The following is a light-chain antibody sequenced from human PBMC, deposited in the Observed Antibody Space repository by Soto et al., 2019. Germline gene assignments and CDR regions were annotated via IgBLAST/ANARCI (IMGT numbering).Light chain of an antibody. CDR2: GAS. CDR1: QTVISDY. V-gene: IGKV3-20*01. J-gene: IGKJ5*01. CDR3: QQYGYSPGA. Sequence: DIVLTQSPGTLSLSPGERATLSCRASQTVISDYLAWFQHKPVQAPRLLIHGASTRATGTPDRFRGSGSGTDFTLTISRLEPEDFAVYYCQQYGYSPGAFGQGTRLEIK.